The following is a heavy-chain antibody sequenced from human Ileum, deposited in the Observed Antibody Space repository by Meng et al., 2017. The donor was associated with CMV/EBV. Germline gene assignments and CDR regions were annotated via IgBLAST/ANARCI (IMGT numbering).Heavy chain of an antibody. CDR2: VHYTETT. D-gene: IGHD2-2*01. CDR1: CASIISSLHF. Sequence: SAPGLVKPAETLSLTCTVSCASIISSLHFWGWIRQAPGKGLEWIATVHYTETTHYNPSLRSRITISVDTAKNQISLKVSSLTAADTAIYYCAADISTAWFYYWGQGSLVTVSS. J-gene: IGHJ4*02. CDR3: AADISTAWFYY. V-gene: IGHV4-39*07.